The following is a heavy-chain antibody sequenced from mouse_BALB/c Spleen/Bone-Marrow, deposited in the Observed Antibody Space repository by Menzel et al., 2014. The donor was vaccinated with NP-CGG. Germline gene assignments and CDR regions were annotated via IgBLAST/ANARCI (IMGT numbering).Heavy chain of an antibody. CDR1: GYTFTIYY. Sequence: VQLKQSGHELVKPGASVKMSCKASGYTFTIYYIHWVDQRPGQGLEWIGWIYPGDGSTKYNEKFKGKTTLTADKSSSTVYMLLSSLTSEDSAIYFCARDDYGYWGQGTLVTVSA. CDR3: ARDDYGY. CDR2: IYPGDGST. D-gene: IGHD2-4*01. V-gene: IGHV1S56*01. J-gene: IGHJ3*01.